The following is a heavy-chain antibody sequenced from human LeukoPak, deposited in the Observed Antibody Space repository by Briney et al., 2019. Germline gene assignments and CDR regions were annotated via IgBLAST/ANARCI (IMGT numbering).Heavy chain of an antibody. J-gene: IGHJ5*02. Sequence: SETLSLTCAVYGGSFSGYYWSWIRQPPGKGLEWIGEINHSGSTNYNPSLKSRVTISVDTSKNQFSLKLSSVTAADTAVYYCARRARSTINWFDPWGQGTLVTVSS. CDR3: ARRARSTINWFDP. CDR1: GGSFSGYY. CDR2: INHSGST. D-gene: IGHD2-2*01. V-gene: IGHV4-34*01.